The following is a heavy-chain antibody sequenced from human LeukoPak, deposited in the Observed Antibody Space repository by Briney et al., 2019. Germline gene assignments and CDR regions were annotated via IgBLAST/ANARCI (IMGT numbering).Heavy chain of an antibody. V-gene: IGHV4-59*01. CDR1: GGSISSYY. J-gene: IGHJ4*02. CDR2: IYYTGST. D-gene: IGHD2-21*02. CDR3: ARVPLSIVVVTATPPYYFDY. Sequence: SETLSLTCTVSGGSISSYYWSWIRQPPGKGLEWIGYIYYTGSTNYNPSLKGRVTISVDTSKNQFSLKLSSVTAADTAVYYCARVPLSIVVVTATPPYYFDYWGQGTLVTVSS.